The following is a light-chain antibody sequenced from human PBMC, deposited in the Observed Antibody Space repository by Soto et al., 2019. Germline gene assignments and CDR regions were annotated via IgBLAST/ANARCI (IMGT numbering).Light chain of an antibody. CDR3: QQYDFSPPLYT. CDR2: ATS. V-gene: IGKV3-20*01. CDR1: QNVDSTY. Sequence: EIVLTQSPGTLSLSPGETATLSCRASQNVDSTYLAWYQQKPGLPPTLLIYATSTRAAGIPDRFSGSGSGTDFPLTIDRLELEDFAVYYCQQYDFSPPLYTFGQGTKLEIK. J-gene: IGKJ2*01.